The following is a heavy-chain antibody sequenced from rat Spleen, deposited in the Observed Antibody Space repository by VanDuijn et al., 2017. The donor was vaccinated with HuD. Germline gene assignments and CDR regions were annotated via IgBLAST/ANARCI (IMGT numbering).Heavy chain of an antibody. Sequence: EVHLQESGPGLVKPSQSLSLTCSVTGYSITSSYRWNWIRRFPGNKLEWMGYVNSAGSTTYNPSLKSRISITRDSSKNQFFLHVTSVTTEDTATYHCARYRDYGYNYFFDYWGQGVMVTVSS. J-gene: IGHJ2*01. CDR2: VNSAGST. CDR1: GYSITSSYR. V-gene: IGHV3-3*01. CDR3: ARYRDYGYNYFFDY. D-gene: IGHD1-9*01.